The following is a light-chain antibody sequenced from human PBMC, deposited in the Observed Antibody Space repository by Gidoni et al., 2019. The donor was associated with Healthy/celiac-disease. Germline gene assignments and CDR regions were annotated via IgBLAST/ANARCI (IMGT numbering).Light chain of an antibody. CDR3: QVWHSSSDQYV. Sequence: SYLVTQPPSVSVAPGQTARITCGGDNIGSESGHWYQQKPGQAPVLVVYDDSDRPSGIPERFSGSNSGQTATLTISRVEAGDEADYFCQVWHSSSDQYVFGTGTEVTVL. V-gene: IGLV3-21*02. CDR1: NIGSES. CDR2: DDS. J-gene: IGLJ1*01.